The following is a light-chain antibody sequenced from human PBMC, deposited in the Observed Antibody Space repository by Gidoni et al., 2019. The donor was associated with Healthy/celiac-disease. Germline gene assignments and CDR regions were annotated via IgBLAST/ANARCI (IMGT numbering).Light chain of an antibody. CDR2: GAS. J-gene: IGKJ3*01. V-gene: IGKV3-20*01. Sequence: EIVLTQSPGTLSLSPGERATLSCRASQSVSSSYLAWYQQKPDQAPRLLIYGASSRATGIPDRFSGSGSGTDFTLTISRLEPEDFAVYYRQQYGSSPFTFGPGTKVDIK. CDR3: QQYGSSPFT. CDR1: QSVSSSY.